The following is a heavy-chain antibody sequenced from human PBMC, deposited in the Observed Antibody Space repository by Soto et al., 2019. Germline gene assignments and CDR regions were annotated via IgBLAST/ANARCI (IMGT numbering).Heavy chain of an antibody. Sequence: ASVKVSCKASGYTFTGYYMHWVRQAPGQGLEWMGWINPNSGGTNYAQKFQGRVTMTRDTSISTAYMELSRLRSDDTAVYYCARASGYFNWFDPRGQGTLVNVSS. J-gene: IGHJ5*02. CDR1: GYTFTGYY. CDR3: ARASGYFNWFDP. D-gene: IGHD5-12*01. V-gene: IGHV1-2*02. CDR2: INPNSGGT.